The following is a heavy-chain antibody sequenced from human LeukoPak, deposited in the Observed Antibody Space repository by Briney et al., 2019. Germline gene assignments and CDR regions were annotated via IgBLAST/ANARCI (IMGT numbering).Heavy chain of an antibody. D-gene: IGHD5-12*01. CDR2: ISSSSSYI. V-gene: IGHV3-21*01. CDR1: GFTFSTYW. Sequence: GGSLRLSCAASGFTFSTYWMIWLRQAPGKGLEWVSSISSSSSYIYYADSVKGRFTISRDNAKNSLYLQMHSLRAEDTAVYYCARDPSGSPYYFDYWGQGTLVTVSS. J-gene: IGHJ4*02. CDR3: ARDPSGSPYYFDY.